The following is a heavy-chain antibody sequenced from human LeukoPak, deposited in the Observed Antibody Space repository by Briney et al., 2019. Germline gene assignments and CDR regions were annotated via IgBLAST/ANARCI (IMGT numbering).Heavy chain of an antibody. CDR2: ISSSGSTI. CDR3: ARGTGPRKCGSCHFDY. J-gene: IGHJ4*02. Sequence: QPGGSLRLSCAASGFTFSSYEMNWVRQAPGKGLEWVSYISSSGSTIYYADSVKGRFTISRDNAKNSLYLQMNSLRAEDTAVYYCARGTGPRKCGSCHFDYWGQGTLVTVSS. CDR1: GFTFSSYE. V-gene: IGHV3-48*03. D-gene: IGHD2-15*01.